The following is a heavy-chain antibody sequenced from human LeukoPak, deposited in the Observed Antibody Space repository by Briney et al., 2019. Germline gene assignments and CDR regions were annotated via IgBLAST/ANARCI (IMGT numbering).Heavy chain of an antibody. V-gene: IGHV4-38-2*01. J-gene: IGHJ4*02. CDR3: ARGTQNRWFGELLYDY. D-gene: IGHD3-10*01. CDR1: GYSISSGYY. CDR2: IYHSGST. Sequence: SETLSLTCAVSGYSISSGYYWGGLRQPPGKGLEGIGSIYHSGSTYYNPSLKSRVTISGDTSKNQFSLKLSSVTAADTAVYYCARGTQNRWFGELLYDYWGQGTLVTVSS.